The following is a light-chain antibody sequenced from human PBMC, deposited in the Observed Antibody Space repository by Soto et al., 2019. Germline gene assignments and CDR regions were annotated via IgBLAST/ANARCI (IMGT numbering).Light chain of an antibody. CDR1: QNISSW. CDR3: QPYNVY. CDR2: HAS. Sequence: DMPMTQTPTTLSPSVGDRVTITCRSSQNISSWLAWYQQKPGKAPKVLIYHASTLESGVPARFSGRGFGTEFTLLVSSLHPDYFSTQYCQPYNVYFGQGTKLEIK. J-gene: IGKJ2*01. V-gene: IGKV1-5*01.